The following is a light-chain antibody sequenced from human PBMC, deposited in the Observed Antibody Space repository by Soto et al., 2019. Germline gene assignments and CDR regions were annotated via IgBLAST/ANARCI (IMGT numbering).Light chain of an antibody. V-gene: IGLV2-14*01. CDR3: RSYTSSGTAV. Sequence: QSALTQPASVSGSPGQSVTISCTGTSSDVGGYDYVSWYQHHPGKAPKLVIYDVTYRPSGVSDRFSGSKSANTASLTISGLQAEDEADYYCRSYTSSGTAVFGTGTKVTVL. J-gene: IGLJ1*01. CDR2: DVT. CDR1: SSDVGGYDY.